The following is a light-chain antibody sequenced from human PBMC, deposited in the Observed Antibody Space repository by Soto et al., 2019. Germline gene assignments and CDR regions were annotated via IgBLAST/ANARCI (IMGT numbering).Light chain of an antibody. CDR3: QKYDGSVDT. J-gene: IGKJ2*01. CDR1: QRVGSSY. V-gene: IGKV3-20*01. CDR2: GAS. Sequence: EIVLTQSPGTLSLSPGERATLSCRASQRVGSSYLAWYQQKAGQAPRLLIYGASSRASGIPDRFSGSGSGTDFTLTIARLEPEDFAVYYCQKYDGSVDTFGQGTKLEIK.